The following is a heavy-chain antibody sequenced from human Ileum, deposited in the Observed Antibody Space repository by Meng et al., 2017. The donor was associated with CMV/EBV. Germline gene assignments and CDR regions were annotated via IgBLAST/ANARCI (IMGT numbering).Heavy chain of an antibody. CDR3: TRAGSYRHDY. D-gene: IGHD1-26*01. J-gene: IGHJ4*02. V-gene: IGHV3-74*01. CDR2: INTNADTI. CDR1: GFTFSDYW. Sequence: EVQLVESGGGVVQPGGSLILSCEASGFTFSDYWMHWVRQAPGQGPLWVSRINTNADTIDYADSVKGRFTISRDNAKNTLYLQMNSLRAEDTAVYYCTRAGSYRHDYWGQGTLVTVSS.